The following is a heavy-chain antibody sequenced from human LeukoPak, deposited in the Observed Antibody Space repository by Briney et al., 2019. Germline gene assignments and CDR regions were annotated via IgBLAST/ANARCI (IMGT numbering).Heavy chain of an antibody. Sequence: PGGSLRLSCAASGFRFSDYGIHWVRQAPGKGLEWVAFIRFDATIKYYEDSVKGRFTISRDNSKNTVYFQMNSLRPEDTAVYYCARADYYFFMDVWGKGTTVTVS. CDR1: GFRFSDYG. CDR2: IRFDATIK. V-gene: IGHV3-30*02. D-gene: IGHD6-19*01. CDR3: ARADYYFFMDV. J-gene: IGHJ6*03.